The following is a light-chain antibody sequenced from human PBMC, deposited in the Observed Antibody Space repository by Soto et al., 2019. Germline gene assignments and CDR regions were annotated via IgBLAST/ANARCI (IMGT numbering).Light chain of an antibody. CDR2: AAS. Sequence: DIQLTQSPSFLSASVGDRVTISCRASQDMRGYLAWYQQKPGKAPNLLIYAASTLQSGVPSRFSGSGSGSEFSLTISSLQPADFATYYCQQLKSYPRTFGGGTKVEI. CDR1: QDMRGY. CDR3: QQLKSYPRT. V-gene: IGKV1-9*01. J-gene: IGKJ4*01.